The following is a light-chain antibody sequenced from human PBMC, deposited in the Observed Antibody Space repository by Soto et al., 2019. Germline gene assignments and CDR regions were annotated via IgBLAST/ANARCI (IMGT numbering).Light chain of an antibody. CDR3: CSYAGRSTFK. CDR1: NSDVGNYNL. J-gene: IGLJ2*01. CDR2: AVS. Sequence: QSALTQPASVSGSHGQWITISCAGTNSDVGNYNLVSWYQQQPGKAPQHMIYAVSKRHSGVSNRFSGYKSGNTASLSISGLEAEDEADYYCCSYAGRSTFKFGGGTQLTV. V-gene: IGLV2-23*02.